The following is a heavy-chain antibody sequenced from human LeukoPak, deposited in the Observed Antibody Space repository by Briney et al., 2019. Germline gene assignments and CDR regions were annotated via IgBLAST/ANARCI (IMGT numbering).Heavy chain of an antibody. V-gene: IGHV4-59*08. CDR2: IYYSEST. J-gene: IGHJ4*02. Sequence: SETLSLTCTVSGGSIRNYYWSWIWQPPGKGLEWIGYIYYSESTNNNFSLKSRVTISLDTSKNQFSLKLSSVTAADTAVYYCARQRCLGSSCHFDYWGQGTLVTVSS. D-gene: IGHD6-13*01. CDR1: GGSIRNYY. CDR3: ARQRCLGSSCHFDY.